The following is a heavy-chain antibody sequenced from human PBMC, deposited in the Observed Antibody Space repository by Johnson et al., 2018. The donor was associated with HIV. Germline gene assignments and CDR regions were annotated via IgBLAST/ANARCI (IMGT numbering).Heavy chain of an antibody. D-gene: IGHD2-8*01. CDR2: ISNSGSTA. V-gene: IGHV3-11*01. Sequence: QMMLVESGGGLVEPGGSLRLSCAASGFTFNDYYMTWIRQAPGKGLEWISYISNSGSTADYADSVKGRFTISRDNTKSSLYLQMNSLRAEDTAVCYCARPHTYRYTDGRVGAFDIWGQGTMVTVSS. CDR1: GFTFNDYY. J-gene: IGHJ3*02. CDR3: ARPHTYRYTDGRVGAFDI.